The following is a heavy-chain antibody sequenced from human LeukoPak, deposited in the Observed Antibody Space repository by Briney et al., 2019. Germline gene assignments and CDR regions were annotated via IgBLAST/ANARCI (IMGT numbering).Heavy chain of an antibody. Sequence: GGSLRLSCAASGFTLSSYAMSWVHQGPGKGLEWVSAITVSGNTYHADSVKGRFTISRDSSKNTLYLQMNSLRAGDAAVYYCAKAPVTTCSGAYCYPFDYWSQGTLVTVSS. J-gene: IGHJ4*02. CDR1: GFTLSSYA. V-gene: IGHV3-23*01. D-gene: IGHD2-15*01. CDR2: ITVSGNT. CDR3: AKAPVTTCSGAYCYPFDY.